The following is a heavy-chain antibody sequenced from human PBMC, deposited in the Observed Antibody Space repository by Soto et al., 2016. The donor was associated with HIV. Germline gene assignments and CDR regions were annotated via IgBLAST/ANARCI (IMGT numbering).Heavy chain of an antibody. J-gene: IGHJ4*02. CDR1: GYTFTDYY. CDR3: ARARLRGYSFGTVFNY. Sequence: QVQLLQSGAELKKPGASVKVSCKASGYTFTDYYVNWVRQVPGEGLQWMGWINGKSGGTNYAQNFQGRVTLTRDTSISTVYMELSSLKSDDTAVYYCARARLRGYSFGTVFNYWGQGTLVTVSS. D-gene: IGHD5-12*01. V-gene: IGHV1-2*02. CDR2: INGKSGGT.